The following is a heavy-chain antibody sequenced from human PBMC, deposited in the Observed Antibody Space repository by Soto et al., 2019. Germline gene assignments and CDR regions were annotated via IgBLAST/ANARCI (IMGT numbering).Heavy chain of an antibody. Sequence: ASVKVSSKASGGTFSSYAISWVRQAPGQGLEWMGGIIPIFGTANYAQKFQGRVTITADESTSTAYMELSSLRSEDTAVYYCARQTGDRREYYFDYWGQGTLVTVSS. V-gene: IGHV1-69*13. J-gene: IGHJ4*02. CDR1: GGTFSSYA. CDR3: ARQTGDRREYYFDY. CDR2: IIPIFGTA. D-gene: IGHD7-27*01.